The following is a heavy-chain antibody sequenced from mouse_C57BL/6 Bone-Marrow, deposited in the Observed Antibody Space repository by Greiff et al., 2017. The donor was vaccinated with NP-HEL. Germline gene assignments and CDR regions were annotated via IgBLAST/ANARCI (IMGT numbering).Heavy chain of an antibody. Sequence: QVQLQQPGAELVKPGASVKLSCKASGYTFTSYWMHWVKQRPGQGLEWIGMIHPNSGSTNYNEKFTSKATLTVDKSSSTAYMQLSSLTSEDSAVYYCARRSSYCYWYFDVWGTGTTVTVSS. CDR1: GYTFTSYW. CDR2: IHPNSGST. J-gene: IGHJ1*03. CDR3: ARRSSYCYWYFDV. V-gene: IGHV1-64*01. D-gene: IGHD1-1*01.